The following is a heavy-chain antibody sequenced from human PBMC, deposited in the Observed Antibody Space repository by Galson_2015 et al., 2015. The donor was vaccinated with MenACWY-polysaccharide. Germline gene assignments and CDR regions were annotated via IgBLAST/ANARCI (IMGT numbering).Heavy chain of an antibody. CDR2: MNPNSGNT. CDR3: ARGGKYFYVSSGYLNLFDP. Sequence: SVKVSCKASGYSFSSYDINWVRQTSGQGLEWMGWMNPNSGNTGYAQKFQGRVTMTRNTSISIAYMELSSLRSEDTAVYYCARGGKYFYVSSGYLNLFDPWGQGTLVTVSS. J-gene: IGHJ5*02. D-gene: IGHD3-22*01. V-gene: IGHV1-8*01. CDR1: GYSFSSYD.